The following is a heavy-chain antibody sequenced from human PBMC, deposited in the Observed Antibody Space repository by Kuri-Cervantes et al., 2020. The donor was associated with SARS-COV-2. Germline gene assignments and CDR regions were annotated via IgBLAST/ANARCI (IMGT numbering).Heavy chain of an antibody. D-gene: IGHD6-6*01. CDR1: GFTFSSYG. Sequence: GGSLRLSCAASGFTFSSYGIHWVRQAPGKGLEWVAVISYDGSDKYYADPVKGRFTISRDNSKNTLYLQTNSLCAEDTAVYYCAKDPASLRRQLGGSSNYYGMDVWGQGTTVTVSS. J-gene: IGHJ6*02. CDR3: AKDPASLRRQLGGSSNYYGMDV. V-gene: IGHV3-30*18. CDR2: ISYDGSDK.